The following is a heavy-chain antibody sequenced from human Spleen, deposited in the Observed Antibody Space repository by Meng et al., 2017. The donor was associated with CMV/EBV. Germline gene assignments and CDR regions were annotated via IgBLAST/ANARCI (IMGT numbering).Heavy chain of an antibody. J-gene: IGHJ4*02. CDR3: AKDLEIVVVPAAMDFDY. CDR1: GFTFSSYW. Sequence: GGSLRLSCAASGFTFSSYWMSWVRQAPGKGLEWVANIKQDGSEKYYADSVKGRFTISRDNSKNTLYLQMNSLRAEDTAVYYCAKDLEIVVVPAAMDFDYWGQGTLVTVSS. V-gene: IGHV3-7*01. D-gene: IGHD2-2*03. CDR2: IKQDGSEK.